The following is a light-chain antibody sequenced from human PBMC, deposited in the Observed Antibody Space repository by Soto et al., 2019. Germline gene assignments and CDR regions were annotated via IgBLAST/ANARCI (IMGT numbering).Light chain of an antibody. J-gene: IGKJ4*01. CDR3: QHYGSSPRT. Sequence: EIVLPQSPGTLSLSPGERATLSCRASQTVSSSHLAWYQQKPGQAPNLLIYGASSRATGIPDRFSGSGSGTDFTLTISRLEPEDFAVYYCQHYGSSPRTFGGGTKVEIK. CDR1: QTVSSSH. V-gene: IGKV3-20*01. CDR2: GAS.